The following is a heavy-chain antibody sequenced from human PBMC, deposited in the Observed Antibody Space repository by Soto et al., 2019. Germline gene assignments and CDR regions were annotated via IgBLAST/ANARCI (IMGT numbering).Heavy chain of an antibody. V-gene: IGHV4-59*01. CDR3: ARDLWGYCGTDCFPLDV. CDR2: MYNTGST. CDR1: GGAISRYY. Sequence: SETLSLTCTVSGGAISRYYWSWIRQPPGKGLEWIGYMYNTGSTVYNPSFKSRVTISVDTSKNQFSLKLNSVTAADTVVYYCARDLWGYCGTDCFPLDVWGQGTTVTVSS. J-gene: IGHJ6*02. D-gene: IGHD2-21*02.